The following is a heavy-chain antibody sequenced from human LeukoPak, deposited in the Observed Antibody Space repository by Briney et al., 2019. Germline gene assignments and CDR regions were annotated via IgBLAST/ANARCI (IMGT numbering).Heavy chain of an antibody. CDR1: GFTFSAYW. V-gene: IGHV3-74*01. D-gene: IGHD6-13*01. J-gene: IGHJ4*02. Sequence: GGSLRLSCAASGFTFSAYWMHWVRQSPGKGLVWVSRINSDGSSTDYADSVKGRFTISRDNSKNTLYLQMSSLKIEDTAVYYCVKERGYRSTWRLEYWGQGTLVTVSS. CDR2: INSDGSST. CDR3: VKERGYRSTWRLEY.